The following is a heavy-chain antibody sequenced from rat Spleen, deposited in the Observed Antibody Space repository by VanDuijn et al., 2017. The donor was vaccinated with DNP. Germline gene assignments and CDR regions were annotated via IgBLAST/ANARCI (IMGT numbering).Heavy chain of an antibody. CDR1: GFTFSDYA. CDR2: IIYDGSDT. D-gene: IGHD1-4*01. V-gene: IGHV5-17*01. J-gene: IGHJ2*01. Sequence: EVQLVESGGGLVQPGNSLKLSCAASGFTFSDYAMAWVRQSLRKGLEWVAVIIYDGSDTYYRDSMKGRFTISRDNAKSTLYLQMNSLRSEDTATYFCVGRPPPTRGPFDYWGQGVTVTVSS. CDR3: VGRPPPTRGPFDY.